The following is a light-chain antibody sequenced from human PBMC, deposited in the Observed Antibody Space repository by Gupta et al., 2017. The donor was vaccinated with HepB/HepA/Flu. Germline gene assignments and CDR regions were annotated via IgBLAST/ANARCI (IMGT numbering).Light chain of an antibody. CDR2: STN. Sequence: QTVVTQAPSLSVSPGGTVTLTCGLRSGSVSTSYSPSWYQQIPAQAPRTLIFSTNTRSSGVPDLLSACILANKAAPHXVXAQEDEXSDDYCVLSTASGRDVCGGGTKLTVL. V-gene: IGLV8-61*01. CDR1: SGSVSTSYS. J-gene: IGLJ3*02. CDR3: VLSTASGRDV.